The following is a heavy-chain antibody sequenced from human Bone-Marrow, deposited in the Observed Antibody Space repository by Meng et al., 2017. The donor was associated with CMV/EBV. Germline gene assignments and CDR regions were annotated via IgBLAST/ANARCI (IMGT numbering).Heavy chain of an antibody. V-gene: IGHV1-46*01. D-gene: IGHD6-13*01. CDR3: ARDVGSSWYNDY. J-gene: IGHJ4*02. Sequence: ASVKVSCKASGYSFTSYYMHWVRQAPGQGLEWMGIINPSGGTTSYAEKFQGRVSMTRDTSTSTVYMEVSSLRPEDTAVYYCARDVGSSWYNDYWGQGTLVTASS. CDR2: INPSGGTT. CDR1: GYSFTSYY.